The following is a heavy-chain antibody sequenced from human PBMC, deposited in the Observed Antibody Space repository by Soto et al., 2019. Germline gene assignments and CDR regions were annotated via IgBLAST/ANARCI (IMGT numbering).Heavy chain of an antibody. CDR2: IYYSGST. CDR3: ARRIVTVVTTDGFDY. J-gene: IGHJ4*02. Sequence: QLQLQESGPGLVKPSETLSLTCTVSGGSISSSSYYWGWIRQPPGKGLEWIGSIYYSGSTYYNPSLKSRVTISVDTSKNQFSLKLSSVTAADTAVYYCARRIVTVVTTDGFDYWGQGTLVTVSS. CDR1: GGSISSSSYY. D-gene: IGHD2-15*01. V-gene: IGHV4-39*01.